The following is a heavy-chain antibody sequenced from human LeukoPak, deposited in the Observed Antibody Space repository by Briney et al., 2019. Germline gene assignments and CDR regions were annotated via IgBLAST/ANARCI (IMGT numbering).Heavy chain of an antibody. D-gene: IGHD4/OR15-4a*01. CDR1: GGSISSGGYY. V-gene: IGHV4-31*03. Sequence: NSSETPSLTCTVSGGSISSGGYYWSWIRQHPGKGLEWIGYIYYSGSTYYNPSLKSRVTISVDTSKNQFSLKLSSVTAADTAVYYCARDGAIGASLDPWGQGTLVTVSS. CDR3: ARDGAIGASLDP. CDR2: IYYSGST. J-gene: IGHJ5*02.